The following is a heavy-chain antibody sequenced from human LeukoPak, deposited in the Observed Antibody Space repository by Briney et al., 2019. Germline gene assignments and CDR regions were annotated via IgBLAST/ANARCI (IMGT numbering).Heavy chain of an antibody. V-gene: IGHV3-74*03. CDR2: VNGQRTIS. J-gene: IGHJ4*01. D-gene: IGHD3/OR15-3a*01. Sequence: GGSLRLFSAASGFTFSSYWLHWVRQAPGKGVEWVSRVNGQRTISSLADSVSGRFNISRDNANPALTLQMYNLRVDHPAADSCARAHWSSMGWFLGYGGHGTLVSVSS. CDR1: GFTFSSYW. CDR3: ARAHWSSMGWFLGY.